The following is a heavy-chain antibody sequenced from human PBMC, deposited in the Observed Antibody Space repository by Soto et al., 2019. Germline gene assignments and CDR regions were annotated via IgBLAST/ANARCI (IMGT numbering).Heavy chain of an antibody. D-gene: IGHD3-9*01. CDR3: AKVSTGYYYYFDS. Sequence: RRLSCAASGFTLSSYAMSWVRQGPGKGLEWVSGIGGSGSSTFYADSVKGRFTISRDNSKNTLYLQMNSLRAEDTAVYHCAKVSTGYYYYFDSWGRGTLVTVSS. CDR1: GFTLSSYA. J-gene: IGHJ4*02. CDR2: IGGSGSST. V-gene: IGHV3-23*01.